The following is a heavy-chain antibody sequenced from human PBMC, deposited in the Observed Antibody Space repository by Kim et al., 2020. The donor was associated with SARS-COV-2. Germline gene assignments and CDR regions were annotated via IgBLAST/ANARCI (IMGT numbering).Heavy chain of an antibody. V-gene: IGHV4-31*02. D-gene: IGHD6-6*01. Sequence: YYNPALKSRVTISVDTSKNQFSLKLSSVTAADTAVYYCARADSSGDAFDIWGQGTMVTVSS. J-gene: IGHJ3*02. CDR3: ARADSSGDAFDI.